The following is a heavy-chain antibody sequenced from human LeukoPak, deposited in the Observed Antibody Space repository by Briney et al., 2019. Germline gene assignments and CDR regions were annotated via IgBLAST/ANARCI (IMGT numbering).Heavy chain of an antibody. Sequence: SETLSLTCGVYGGSFSNYFWAWIRQSPAKGLEWVGEINQRGDTDYNPSLKSRANISIDTSRSQFSLTLSSVTAADTAIYYCARVVGIAVVPGASEDNYFDPWGQGTQVTVSS. CDR2: INQRGDT. CDR1: GGSFSNYF. D-gene: IGHD2-21*01. J-gene: IGHJ5*02. V-gene: IGHV4-34*01. CDR3: ARVVGIAVVPGASEDNYFDP.